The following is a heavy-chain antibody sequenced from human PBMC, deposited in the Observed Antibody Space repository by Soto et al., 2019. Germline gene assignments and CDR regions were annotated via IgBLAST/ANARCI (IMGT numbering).Heavy chain of an antibody. J-gene: IGHJ5*02. CDR3: ARDYYGSGSSRFDP. CDR2: IYHSGST. D-gene: IGHD3-10*01. CDR1: GGSISSGGYS. Sequence: PSETLFLTCAVSGGSISSGGYSWSWIRQPPGKGLEWIGYIYHSGSTYYNPSLKSRVTISVDRSKNQFSLKLSSVTAADTAVYYCARDYYGSGSSRFDPWGQGTLVTVSS. V-gene: IGHV4-30-2*01.